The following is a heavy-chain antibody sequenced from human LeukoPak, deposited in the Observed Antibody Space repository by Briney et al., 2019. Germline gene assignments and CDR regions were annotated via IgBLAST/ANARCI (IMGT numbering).Heavy chain of an antibody. CDR1: GGTFSSYA. D-gene: IGHD2-2*01. Sequence: SVKVSCKASGGTFSSYAISWVRQAPGQGLEWMGGIIPIFGTANYAQKFQGRVTITADESTGTAYMELSSLRSEDTAVYYCARGSWVVPAAIDWFDPWGQGTLVTVSS. CDR2: IIPIFGTA. CDR3: ARGSWVVPAAIDWFDP. J-gene: IGHJ5*02. V-gene: IGHV1-69*13.